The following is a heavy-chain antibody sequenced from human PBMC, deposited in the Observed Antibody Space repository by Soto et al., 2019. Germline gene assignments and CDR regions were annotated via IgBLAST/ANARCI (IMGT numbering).Heavy chain of an antibody. CDR1: GFTFSSYG. V-gene: IGHV3-33*01. J-gene: IGHJ6*02. CDR3: ARDGRHTFSGSTYRHYYYYGMDV. CDR2: IWYDGSNK. Sequence: GGSLRLSCAASGFTFSSYGMHWVRQAPGKGLEWVAVIWYDGSNKYYADSVKGRFTISRDNSKNTLYLQMNSLRAEDTAVYYCARDGRHTFSGSTYRHYYYYGMDVWGQGTTVTVSS. D-gene: IGHD3-22*01.